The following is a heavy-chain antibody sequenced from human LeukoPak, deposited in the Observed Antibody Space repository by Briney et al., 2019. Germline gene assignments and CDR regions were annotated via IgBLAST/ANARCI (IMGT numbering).Heavy chain of an antibody. V-gene: IGHV3-74*01. CDR3: AKGNWGPLYYFDY. Sequence: GGSLRLSCATSGFTFSSYWMHWVRQAPGKGLVWVSRINTDGSTTSYADSVKGRFTISRDNSKNTLSLQMNSLKGEDTAVYYCAKGNWGPLYYFDYWGQGTLVTVSS. J-gene: IGHJ4*02. CDR1: GFTFSSYW. D-gene: IGHD7-27*01. CDR2: INTDGSTT.